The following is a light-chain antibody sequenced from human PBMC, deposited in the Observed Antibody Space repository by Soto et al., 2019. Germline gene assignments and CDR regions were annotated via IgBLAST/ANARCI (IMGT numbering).Light chain of an antibody. Sequence: EIVMTQSPATLSVSPGERATLSCRASQSVNSDVAWYQQKVGQTPRLLIHGASTRATGIAARFSGSVSGAEFTLTISNLQSEDFAVYFCQQYNNWPPKVTFGQGTRLEIK. J-gene: IGKJ5*01. CDR1: QSVNSD. CDR3: QQYNNWPPKVT. CDR2: GAS. V-gene: IGKV3D-15*01.